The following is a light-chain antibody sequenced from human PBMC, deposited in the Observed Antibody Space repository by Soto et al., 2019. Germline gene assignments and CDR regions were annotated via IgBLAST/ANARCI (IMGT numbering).Light chain of an antibody. Sequence: GDRVTITCRASQSISTWLAWYQQKPGKAPKLLIYDASILKSGVPSRFSGSGSGTDFTLTISSLQPDDFATYYCQQYASYPWTFGQGTKVDIK. CDR2: DAS. CDR1: QSISTW. J-gene: IGKJ1*01. V-gene: IGKV1-5*01. CDR3: QQYASYPWT.